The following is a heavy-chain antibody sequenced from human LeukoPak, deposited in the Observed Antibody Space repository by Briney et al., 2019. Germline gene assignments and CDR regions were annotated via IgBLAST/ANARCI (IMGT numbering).Heavy chain of an antibody. Sequence: GGSLRLSCAASGFTFSSYAMNWVRQAPGKGLEWVSTICAGSGSTYYADSMKGRFTISRDNSKNTLYLQMNSLRAEDTAVYYCAKGVSSLVPATRVPDYWGQGTLVTVSS. CDR1: GFTFSSYA. CDR2: ICAGSGST. V-gene: IGHV3-23*01. CDR3: AKGVSSLVPATRVPDY. J-gene: IGHJ4*02. D-gene: IGHD2-2*01.